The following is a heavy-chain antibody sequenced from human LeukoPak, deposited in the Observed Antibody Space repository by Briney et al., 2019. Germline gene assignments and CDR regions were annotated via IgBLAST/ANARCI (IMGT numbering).Heavy chain of an antibody. V-gene: IGHV4-61*02. D-gene: IGHD3-22*01. CDR3: ARERLYDSSGYYYLYCFDY. J-gene: IGHJ4*02. CDR2: IYTSGST. Sequence: SQTLSLTCTVSGGSISSGSYYWSWIRQPAGKGLEWIVRIYTSGSTNYNPSLKSRVTISVDTSKNQFSLKLSSVTAADTAVYYCARERLYDSSGYYYLYCFDYWGQGTLVSVSS. CDR1: GGSISSGSYY.